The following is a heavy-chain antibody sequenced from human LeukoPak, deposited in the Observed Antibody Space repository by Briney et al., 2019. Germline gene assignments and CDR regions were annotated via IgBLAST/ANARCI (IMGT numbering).Heavy chain of an antibody. CDR3: ARFNYGSGSYYIDY. CDR1: GFTFSNYY. V-gene: IGHV3-7*01. J-gene: IGHJ4*02. D-gene: IGHD3-10*01. CDR2: IRPDGSGK. Sequence: GGSLRLSCEVSGFTFSNYYMTWVRQPPGMGLQWVANIRPDGSGKFYEDSVKGRFTISRDNAKNSLFLQIDSLGAEDTAVYYCARFNYGSGSYYIDYWGQGTLVTVSS.